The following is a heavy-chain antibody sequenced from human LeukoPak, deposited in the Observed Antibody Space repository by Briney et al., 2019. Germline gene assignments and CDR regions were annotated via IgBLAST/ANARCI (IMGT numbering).Heavy chain of an antibody. CDR2: ISSSSSYI. D-gene: IGHD2/OR15-2a*01. V-gene: IGHV3-21*01. CDR1: GFTFSSYS. Sequence: GGSLRLSCAASGFTFSSYSMNWVRQAPGKGLEWVSSISSSSSYIYYADSVKGRFTISRDNAKNSLYLQMNSLRAEDTAIYYCAREGPRGNSQFDYWGQGTLVTVSS. CDR3: AREGPRGNSQFDY. J-gene: IGHJ4*02.